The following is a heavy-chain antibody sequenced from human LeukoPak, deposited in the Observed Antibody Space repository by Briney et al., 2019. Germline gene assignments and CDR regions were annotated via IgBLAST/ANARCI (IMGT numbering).Heavy chain of an antibody. CDR3: ARGVDTAMVYGFDI. J-gene: IGHJ3*02. V-gene: IGHV3-33*01. CDR2: IWFDGSTK. CDR1: GFTFSSYG. Sequence: GGSLRLSCAASGFTFSSYGMHWVRQAPGKGLEWVAVIWFDGSTKYYGDSVKGRFTISRDNSKDTLYLQMNSLKASDTAMYYCARGVDTAMVYGFDIWGQGTMVTVSS. D-gene: IGHD5-18*01.